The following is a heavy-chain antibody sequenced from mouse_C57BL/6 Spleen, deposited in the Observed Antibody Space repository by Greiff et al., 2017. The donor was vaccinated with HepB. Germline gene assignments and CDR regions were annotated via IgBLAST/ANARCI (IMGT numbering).Heavy chain of an antibody. CDR3: TKSPLHSHGYFDV. Sequence: EVQLQQSGTVLARPGASVKMSCKTSGYTFTSYWMHWVKQRPGQGLEWIGAIYPGNSDTSYNQKFKGKAKLTAVTSASTAYMELSSLTNEDSAVYYCTKSPLHSHGYFDVWGTGTTVTVSS. CDR2: IYPGNSDT. J-gene: IGHJ1*03. V-gene: IGHV1-5*01. CDR1: GYTFTSYW. D-gene: IGHD2-12*01.